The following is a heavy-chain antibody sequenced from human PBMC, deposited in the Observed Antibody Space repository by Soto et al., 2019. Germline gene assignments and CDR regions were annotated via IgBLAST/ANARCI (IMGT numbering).Heavy chain of an antibody. CDR1: GYSFTSYW. V-gene: IGHV5-51*01. CDR3: ARRHYYGSGSYYNSAYGMDV. Sequence: GESLKISCKGSGYSFTSYWIGWVRQMPGKGLEWMGIIYPGDSDTRYSPSFQGQVTISADKSISTAYLQWSSLKASDTAMYYWARRHYYGSGSYYNSAYGMDVWGQGTTVTVSS. CDR2: IYPGDSDT. J-gene: IGHJ6*02. D-gene: IGHD3-10*01.